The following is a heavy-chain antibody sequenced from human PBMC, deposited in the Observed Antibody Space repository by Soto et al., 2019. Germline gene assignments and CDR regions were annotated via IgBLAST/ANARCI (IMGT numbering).Heavy chain of an antibody. D-gene: IGHD3-9*01. J-gene: IGHJ4*02. CDR2: ISAHGRDI. V-gene: IGHV3-23*01. Sequence: EVQLLDSGGGLVQPGGSLRLSCEASGFTFSGYAMNWVRQAPGKGLEWVSYISAHGRDIDFADSVKGRFTVSRDDSRNMVYLEMSGLRAEDTAEYFCARDADTTGHYSHFDLWGRGALVAVS. CDR1: GFTFSGYA. CDR3: ARDADTTGHYSHFDL.